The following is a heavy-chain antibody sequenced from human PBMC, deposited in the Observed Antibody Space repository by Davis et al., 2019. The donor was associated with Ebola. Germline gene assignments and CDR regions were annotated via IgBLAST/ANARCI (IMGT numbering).Heavy chain of an antibody. CDR1: GYTFTNYA. J-gene: IGHJ6*02. V-gene: IGHV1-3*01. D-gene: IGHD3-10*01. CDR3: AREGGLVRGVVITWKYGMDV. Sequence: ASVKVSCKASGYTFTNYAIHWVRQAPGQRPEWMGWINGGNGNRKYSQRIQDGVTITRDTSASTVYMELSSLRSEDTAVYYCAREGGLVRGVVITWKYGMDVWGQGTRVTVSS. CDR2: INGGNGNR.